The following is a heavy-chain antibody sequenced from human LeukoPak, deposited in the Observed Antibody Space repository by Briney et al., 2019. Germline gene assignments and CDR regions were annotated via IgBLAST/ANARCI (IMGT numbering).Heavy chain of an antibody. V-gene: IGHV1-8*01. J-gene: IGHJ5*02. CDR2: MNPNSGNT. Sequence: ASVKVSCKASGYTFTSYDINWVRQATGQGLEWMGWMNPNSGNTGYAQKFQGRVTMTRNTSISTAYMELSSLRSEDTAVYYCATQRPVYGIAAAGRLDPWGQGILVTVSS. CDR1: GYTFTSYD. D-gene: IGHD6-13*01. CDR3: ATQRPVYGIAAAGRLDP.